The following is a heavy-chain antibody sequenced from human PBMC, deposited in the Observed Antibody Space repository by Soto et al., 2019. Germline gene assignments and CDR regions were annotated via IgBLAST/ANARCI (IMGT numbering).Heavy chain of an antibody. J-gene: IGHJ4*02. D-gene: IGHD2-21*02. CDR2: VNSDESST. V-gene: IGHV3-74*01. CDR3: VCFECGRTAVVTAMEANGY. CDR1: GFTFSNYW. Sequence: GGSLRLSCAASGFTFSNYWMHWVRLGPGKGLVWVSRVNSDESSTSYADSVKGRFTISRDNAKNTLYLQMSSLRFEDTALYYCVCFECGRTAVVTAMEANGYWGQGTLVTVSS.